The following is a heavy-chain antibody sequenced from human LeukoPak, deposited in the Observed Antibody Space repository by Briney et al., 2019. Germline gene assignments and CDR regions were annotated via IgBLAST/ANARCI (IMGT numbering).Heavy chain of an antibody. CDR3: ARDYGRPYYFDY. D-gene: IGHD4-17*01. J-gene: IGHJ4*02. V-gene: IGHV4-4*02. CDR2: IYYSGST. CDR1: GGAISSSNW. Sequence: PSGTLSLTCTVSGGAISSSNWWSWVRQPPGKGLEWIGSIYYSGSTYYNPSLKSRVTISVDTSKNQFSLKLSSVTAADTAVYYCARDYGRPYYFDYWGQGTLVTVSS.